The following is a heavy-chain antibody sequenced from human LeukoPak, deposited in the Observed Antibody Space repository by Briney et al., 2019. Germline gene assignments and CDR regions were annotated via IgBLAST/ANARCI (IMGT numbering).Heavy chain of an antibody. CDR2: ISYIGST. V-gene: IGHV4-59*01. CDR1: GGSISTYY. CDR3: ARGGAVVWFDYFDY. D-gene: IGHD3-22*01. J-gene: IGHJ4*02. Sequence: SETLSLTCTVSGGSISTYYWSWIRQPPGKGLEWIGYISYIGSTKYNPSLKSRVTISVDASKNQFSLKLSSVTAADTAVYYCARGGAVVWFDYFDYWGQGTLVTVSS.